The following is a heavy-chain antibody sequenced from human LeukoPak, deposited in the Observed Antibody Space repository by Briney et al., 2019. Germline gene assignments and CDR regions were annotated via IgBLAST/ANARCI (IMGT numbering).Heavy chain of an antibody. J-gene: IGHJ5*02. D-gene: IGHD1-1*01. V-gene: IGHV3-15*01. Sequence: GGSLRLSCAVSGFNFNDAWMSWVRQAPGKGLEWVGRLKSRGSGGTADYSAPVKGRFTVSRDDSQNTLYLQMNSLKIEDTAVYFCSWELDVSFGRRLEHWGQGTLVTVAS. CDR2: LKSRGSGGTA. CDR3: SWELDVSFGRRLEH. CDR1: GFNFNDAW.